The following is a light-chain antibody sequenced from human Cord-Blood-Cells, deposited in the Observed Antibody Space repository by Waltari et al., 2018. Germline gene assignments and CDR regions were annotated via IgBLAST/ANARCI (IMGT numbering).Light chain of an antibody. CDR3: SSYTSSRV. V-gene: IGLV2-14*01. CDR2: DVS. J-gene: IGLJ2*01. CDR1: SSDDGGYNY. Sequence: QSALTQPASVSGSPGQSITISCTGTSSDDGGYNYVSWYQQHPGKAPKLMIYDVSNRPSGVSNRFSGSKSGNTASLTISGLQAEDEADYYCSSYTSSRVFGGGTKLTVL.